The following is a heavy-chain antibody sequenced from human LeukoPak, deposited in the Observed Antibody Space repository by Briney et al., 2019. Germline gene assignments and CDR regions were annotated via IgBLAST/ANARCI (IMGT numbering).Heavy chain of an antibody. V-gene: IGHV3-48*01. D-gene: IGHD3-3*01. CDR1: GFTFSSYS. CDR3: ARDGLRFLEWLATRGAFDI. Sequence: GGSLSLSFAASGFTFSSYSMKWVRQAPGKAQEWVSYISSSSSTIYYADSVKGRFTISKDNAKNSLYLQMNSLRAEDTAVYYCARDGLRFLEWLATRGAFDIWGQGTMVTVSS. CDR2: ISSSSSTI. J-gene: IGHJ3*02.